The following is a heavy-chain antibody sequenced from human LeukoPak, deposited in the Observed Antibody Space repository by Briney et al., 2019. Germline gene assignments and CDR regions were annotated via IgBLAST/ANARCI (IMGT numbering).Heavy chain of an antibody. V-gene: IGHV4-34*01. CDR3: ARGTGQAEYFDY. CDR1: GGSISSYY. D-gene: IGHD1-1*01. Sequence: SETLSLTCTVSGGSISSYYWSWIRQPPGKGLEWIGEINHSGSTNYNPSLKSRVTISVDTSKNQFSLKLSSVTAADTAVYYCARGTGQAEYFDYWGQGTLVTVSS. J-gene: IGHJ4*02. CDR2: INHSGST.